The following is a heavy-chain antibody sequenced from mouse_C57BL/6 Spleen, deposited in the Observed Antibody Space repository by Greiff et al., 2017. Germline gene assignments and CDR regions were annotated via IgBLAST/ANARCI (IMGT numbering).Heavy chain of an antibody. Sequence: EVQLQQSGPELVKPGASVKISCQASGYSFTGYYMNWVKQSPEKSLEWIGEINPSTGGTTYNQKFKAKATLTVDKSSSTAYMQLKSLTSEDSAVYYCARSGDFDYWGQGTTLTVSS. CDR3: ARSGDFDY. CDR1: GYSFTGYY. CDR2: INPSTGGT. D-gene: IGHD3-1*01. V-gene: IGHV1-42*01. J-gene: IGHJ2*01.